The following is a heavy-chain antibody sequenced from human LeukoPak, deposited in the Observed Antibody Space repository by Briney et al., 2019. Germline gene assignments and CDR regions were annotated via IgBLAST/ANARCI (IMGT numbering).Heavy chain of an antibody. D-gene: IGHD6-13*01. Sequence: SETLSHTCAVYGGSFSGYYWSWIRQPPRKGLEWIGEINHSGSTNHNPSLKRRVTISVDTSKNQFSLKLSSVTAADTAVYYCARNRDEKAGIAAFYYYYYMDVWGKGTTVTVSS. J-gene: IGHJ6*03. V-gene: IGHV4-34*01. CDR2: INHSGST. CDR3: ARNRDEKAGIAAFYYYYYMDV. CDR1: GGSFSGYY.